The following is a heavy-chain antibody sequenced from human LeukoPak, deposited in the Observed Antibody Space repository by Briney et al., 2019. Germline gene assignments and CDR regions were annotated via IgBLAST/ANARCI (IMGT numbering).Heavy chain of an antibody. CDR3: ARGTKVVPANY. Sequence: SETLSLTCTVSGGSISSYYWSWIRQPPGKGLEWIGEINHSGSTNYNPSLKSRVTISDTSKNQFSLKLSSVTAADTAVYYCARGTKVVPANYWGQGTLVTVSS. V-gene: IGHV4-34*01. J-gene: IGHJ4*02. CDR2: INHSGST. D-gene: IGHD2-2*01. CDR1: GGSISSYY.